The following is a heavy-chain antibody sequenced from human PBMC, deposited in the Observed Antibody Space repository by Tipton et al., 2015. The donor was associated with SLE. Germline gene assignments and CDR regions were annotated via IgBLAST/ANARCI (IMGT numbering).Heavy chain of an antibody. Sequence: TLSLTCTASGGSISSQYWSWIRQPPGKGLEWIAYIYYTGSTNYNPALKSRVTISLDTSKSHFSLKLSSVTAADTAVYYCARYNSGSYPEALDYWGQGTLVTVSS. CDR2: IYYTGST. D-gene: IGHD1-26*01. CDR3: ARYNSGSYPEALDY. J-gene: IGHJ4*02. V-gene: IGHV4-59*11. CDR1: GGSISSQY.